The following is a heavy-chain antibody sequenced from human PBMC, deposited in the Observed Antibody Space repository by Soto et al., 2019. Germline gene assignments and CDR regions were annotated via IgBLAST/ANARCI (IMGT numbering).Heavy chain of an antibody. Sequence: GGSRRLAWAASGFTFSNAWMNWVRQAPGKGLEWVGRMKSKTDGGTTNYAEPVKGRFNISKDDSKNTLYLPMNSLKTEDTGVYYCTTDTPHPQTTVTTSRGFVAQTFDYWGQGTLVTVSS. J-gene: IGHJ4*02. V-gene: IGHV3-15*07. CDR2: MKSKTDGGTT. CDR3: TTDTPHPQTTVTTSRGFVAQTFDY. D-gene: IGHD4-4*01. CDR1: GFTFSNAW.